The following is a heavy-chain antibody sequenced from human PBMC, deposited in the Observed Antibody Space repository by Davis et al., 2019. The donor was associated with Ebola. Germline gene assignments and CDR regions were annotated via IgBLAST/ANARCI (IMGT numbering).Heavy chain of an antibody. D-gene: IGHD1-1*01. CDR2: FYNSWSF. V-gene: IGHV4-31*02. CDR3: ARGQADERADNWFDP. J-gene: IGHJ5*02. Sequence: NWVRQHPEKGLEWIGYFYNSWSFIYNPSLRSRLTISADPSKNQFSLNLRSVTAADTAVYYCARGQADERADNWFDPWGQGTLVTVSS.